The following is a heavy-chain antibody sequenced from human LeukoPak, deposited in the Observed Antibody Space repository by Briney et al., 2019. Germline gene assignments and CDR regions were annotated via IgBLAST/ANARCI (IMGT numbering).Heavy chain of an antibody. J-gene: IGHJ5*02. CDR2: MNPNSGNT. CDR3: ARDRGSAAP. CDR1: GGTFSSYA. Sequence: ASVKVSCKASGGTFSSYAINWVRQATGQGLEWMGWMNPNSGNTGYAQKFQGRVTMTRNTSISTAYMELSSLRSEDTAVYYCARDRGSAAPWGQGTLVTVSS. D-gene: IGHD1-26*01. V-gene: IGHV1-8*02.